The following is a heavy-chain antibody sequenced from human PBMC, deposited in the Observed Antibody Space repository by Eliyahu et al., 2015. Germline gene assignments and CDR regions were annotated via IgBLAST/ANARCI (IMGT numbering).Heavy chain of an antibody. CDR2: INPGNGDT. V-gene: IGHV1-3*01. CDR3: ARIGRDGDSRY. D-gene: IGHD3-22*01. J-gene: IGHJ4*02. CDR1: GYTFDTYA. Sequence: QVQLVQSGAEVKKPGAXVXVSCTASGYTFDTYALQWVRQAPGQGLEWMGWINPGNGDTKYSQKFQGRVTFIRDTSATIVYMELDSLRFEDTAMYYCARIGRDGDSRYWGQGTLVTVSS.